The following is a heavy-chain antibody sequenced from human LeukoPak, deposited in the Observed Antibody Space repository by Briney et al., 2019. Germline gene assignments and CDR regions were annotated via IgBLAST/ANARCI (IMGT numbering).Heavy chain of an antibody. Sequence: ASVKVSCKASGYTFTIFGIGWVRQAPGQGLEWMGWISGYNGHTKYAQNLQGRVTMTTDTSTSTAYMELRSLRSDDTAVYYCVRDRGDNAGWIFFDYWGQGTLVTVSS. CDR3: VRDRGDNAGWIFFDY. CDR1: GYTFTIFG. D-gene: IGHD6-19*01. J-gene: IGHJ4*02. CDR2: ISGYNGHT. V-gene: IGHV1-18*04.